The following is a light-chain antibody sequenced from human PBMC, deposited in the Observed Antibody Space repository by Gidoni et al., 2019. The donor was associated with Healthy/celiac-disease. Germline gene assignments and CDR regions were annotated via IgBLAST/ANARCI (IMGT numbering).Light chain of an antibody. Sequence: DIVLTQSPGTLSLSPGERATLSCRASQSVSSSYLAWYQQNPGQAPRLLIYGASSRATGIPDRFSGSGSGTDFTLTISRLEPEDFAVYYCQQYGSSETFGQGTKVEIK. V-gene: IGKV3-20*01. CDR2: GAS. CDR1: QSVSSSY. J-gene: IGKJ1*01. CDR3: QQYGSSET.